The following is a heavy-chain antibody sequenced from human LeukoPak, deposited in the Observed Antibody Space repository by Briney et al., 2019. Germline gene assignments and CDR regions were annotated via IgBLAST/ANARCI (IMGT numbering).Heavy chain of an antibody. V-gene: IGHV3-23*01. Sequence: GGSLRLSCVASGLTFSSYAMAWVRQAPGMGLEWVSGVTGSGADTYYADSVKGRFTVSRDNSKNTLYLQMNSLRVEDTAVYYCAKAPSWGQGTLVTVSS. J-gene: IGHJ4*02. CDR1: GLTFSSYA. CDR3: AKAPS. CDR2: VTGSGADT.